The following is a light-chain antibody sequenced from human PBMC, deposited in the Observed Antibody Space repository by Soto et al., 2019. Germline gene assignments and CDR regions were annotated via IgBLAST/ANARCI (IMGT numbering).Light chain of an antibody. J-gene: IGKJ1*01. CDR2: AAS. CDR1: QSVDSNY. CDR3: QQYGSSSWT. V-gene: IGKV3-20*01. Sequence: EIVLTQSPGTLSLSPGERATLSCRASQSVDSNYLAWYQQKLGQAPRLLIYAASSRATGIPDRFSGSGSGTDFTLTITRLEPEDFAVYYCQQYGSSSWTFGQGTDVE.